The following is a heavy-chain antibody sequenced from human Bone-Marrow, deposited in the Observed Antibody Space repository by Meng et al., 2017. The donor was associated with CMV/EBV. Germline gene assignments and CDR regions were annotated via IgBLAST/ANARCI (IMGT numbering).Heavy chain of an antibody. CDR3: ARGSSWYKDFDD. CDR1: GGSISSYY. J-gene: IGHJ4*02. Sequence: ESLKISCTVSGGSISSYYWSWIRQPPGKGLEWIGYIYYSGSTNYNPSLKSRVTISVDTSKNQFSLKLSSVTAADTAVYYCARGSSWYKDFDDWGQGTLVTVSS. CDR2: IYYSGST. D-gene: IGHD6-13*01. V-gene: IGHV4-59*01.